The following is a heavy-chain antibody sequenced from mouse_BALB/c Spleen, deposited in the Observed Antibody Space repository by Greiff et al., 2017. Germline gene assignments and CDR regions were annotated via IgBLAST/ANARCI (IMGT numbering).Heavy chain of an antibody. CDR2: IDTSDSYT. CDR1: GYTFTDYW. Sequence: VQLQQPGAELVMPGASVKMSCKASGYTFTDYWMHWVKQRPGQGLEWIGAIDTSDSYTSYNQKFKGKATLTVDESSSTAYMQRSSLTSEDSAVYYCARRGDYDWYFDVWGAGTTVTVSS. D-gene: IGHD2-4*01. V-gene: IGHV1-69*01. CDR3: ARRGDYDWYFDV. J-gene: IGHJ1*01.